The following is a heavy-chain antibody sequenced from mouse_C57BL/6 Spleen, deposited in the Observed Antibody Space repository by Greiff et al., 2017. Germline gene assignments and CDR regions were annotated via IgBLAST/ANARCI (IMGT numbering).Heavy chain of an antibody. V-gene: IGHV1-15*01. J-gene: IGHJ4*01. CDR1: GYTFTDYE. D-gene: IGHD1-1*01. Sequence: QVQLQQSGAELVRPGASVTLSCKASGYTFTDYEMHWVKQTPVHGLEWIGAIDPETGGTAYNQKFKGKAILTADKSSSTAYMELRSLTSADSAVYYCTRTTTVVAHYYAMDYWGQGTSVTVSS. CDR2: IDPETGGT. CDR3: TRTTTVVAHYYAMDY.